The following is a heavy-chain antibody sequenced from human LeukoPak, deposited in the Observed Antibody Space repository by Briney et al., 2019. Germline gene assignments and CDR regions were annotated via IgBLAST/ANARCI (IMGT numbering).Heavy chain of an antibody. V-gene: IGHV3-30-3*01. CDR1: GFTFSSYA. D-gene: IGHD3-22*01. J-gene: IGHJ4*02. Sequence: DPGGSLRLSCAASGFTFSSYAMHWVRQAPGKGLEWVAVISYDGSNKYYADSVKGRFTISRDNSKNTLYLQMNSLRAEDTAVYYCARDPVVRYGYDSSGFVGYYFDYWGQGTLVTVSS. CDR2: ISYDGSNK. CDR3: ARDPVVRYGYDSSGFVGYYFDY.